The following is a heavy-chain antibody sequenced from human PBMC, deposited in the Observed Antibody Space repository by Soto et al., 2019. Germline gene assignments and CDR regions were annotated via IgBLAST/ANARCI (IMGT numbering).Heavy chain of an antibody. CDR2: IKQDGSAK. V-gene: IGHV3-7*01. D-gene: IGHD3-3*01. CDR3: VRSQSAAYHA. CDR1: GFTFSSFW. J-gene: IGHJ3*01. Sequence: EVQLVESGAGLVQPGGSLTLSCAASGFTFSSFWMTWVRQAPGKGLEWVANIKQDGSAKNYVDSVEGRFTVSRDNAKNSLYMQMNSLRVEDTAVYYCVRSQSAAYHAWGQGTMVIVSS.